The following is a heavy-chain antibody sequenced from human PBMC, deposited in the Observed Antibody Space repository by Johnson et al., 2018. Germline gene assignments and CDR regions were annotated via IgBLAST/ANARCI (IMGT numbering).Heavy chain of an antibody. CDR1: GFTFSNFG. Sequence: VQLVESGGGVVQPGKSLRLSCAASGFTFSNFGMHWVRQVPGKGLEWVATIWSDGRNKYYADYVRGQFTISRDNSKNTWYLQMNSRRAEDTAVYYCARDHEKRALLHAAEYFQHWGQGTLVIVSS. CDR3: ARDHEKRALLHAAEYFQH. J-gene: IGHJ1*01. V-gene: IGHV3-33*01. CDR2: IWSDGRNK.